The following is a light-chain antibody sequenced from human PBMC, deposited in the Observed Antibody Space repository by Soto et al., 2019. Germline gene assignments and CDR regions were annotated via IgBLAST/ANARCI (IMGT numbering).Light chain of an antibody. J-gene: IGKJ1*01. CDR3: QHYNTYSQT. Sequence: EVVLTQSPATLSLSPGERATLSCRASQSISSYLGWYQQKPGQAPRLLIYGASTRATGIPSRFSGSGSGTEFTLTISSLQPDDFATYYCQHYNTYSQTFGQGTKVDIK. CDR1: QSISSY. CDR2: GAS. V-gene: IGKV3-15*01.